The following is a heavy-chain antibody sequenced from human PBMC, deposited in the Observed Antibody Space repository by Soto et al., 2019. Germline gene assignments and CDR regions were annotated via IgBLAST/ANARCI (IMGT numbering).Heavy chain of an antibody. V-gene: IGHV3-21*01. D-gene: IGHD5-12*01. Sequence: EVQLVESGGGLVKPGGSLRLSCAASGFTFSSYSMNWVRQAPGKGLEWVSSISSSSSYIYYAYSVKGRFTISRDNAKNSLYLQMNILRAEDTAVYYCSRNRLRFGYSVYDYDAFDIWGQGTMVTVSS. CDR3: SRNRLRFGYSVYDYDAFDI. CDR2: ISSSSSYI. CDR1: GFTFSSYS. J-gene: IGHJ3*02.